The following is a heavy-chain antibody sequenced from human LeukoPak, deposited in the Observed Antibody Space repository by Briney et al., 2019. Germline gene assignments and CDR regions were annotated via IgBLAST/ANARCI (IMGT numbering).Heavy chain of an antibody. V-gene: IGHV1-18*01. D-gene: IGHD2-2*01. CDR1: GYTFTSYG. CDR2: ISAYNGNT. CDR3: ARDLRYCSSTSCPPEGLDY. Sequence: ASVKVSCKASGYTFTSYGISWVRQAPGQGLEWMGWISAYNGNTNYAQKLQGRVTMTTDTSTSTAYMELRSLRSDDTAVYYCARDLRYCSSTSCPPEGLDYWGQGTLVTVSS. J-gene: IGHJ4*02.